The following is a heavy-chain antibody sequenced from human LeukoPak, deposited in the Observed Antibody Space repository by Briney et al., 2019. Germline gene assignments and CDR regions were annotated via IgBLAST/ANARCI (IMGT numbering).Heavy chain of an antibody. Sequence: PGRSLRLSCAASGFTFSSYGMHWVRQAPGKGLEWVAVISYDGSNKYYADSVKGRFTISRDNSKNTLYLQMNSLRAEDTAVYYCASDPAGEGATLLSWGQGTLVTVSS. V-gene: IGHV3-30*03. J-gene: IGHJ5*02. CDR2: ISYDGSNK. D-gene: IGHD1-26*01. CDR3: ASDPAGEGATLLS. CDR1: GFTFSSYG.